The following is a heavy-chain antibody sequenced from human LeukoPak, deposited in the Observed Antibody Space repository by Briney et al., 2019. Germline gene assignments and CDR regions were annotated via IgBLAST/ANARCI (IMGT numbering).Heavy chain of an antibody. Sequence: QTGGSLRLSCAASGFSFSSYWMHWVRQAPGKGLVWISRIYNDGRTTHYADSVKGRFTISRDNAKNTLYLQMDSLRAEDTAVYYCARGPGFMGAFDIWGQGTMVTVSS. CDR1: GFSFSSYW. CDR2: IYNDGRTT. D-gene: IGHD3-16*01. CDR3: ARGPGFMGAFDI. J-gene: IGHJ3*02. V-gene: IGHV3-74*01.